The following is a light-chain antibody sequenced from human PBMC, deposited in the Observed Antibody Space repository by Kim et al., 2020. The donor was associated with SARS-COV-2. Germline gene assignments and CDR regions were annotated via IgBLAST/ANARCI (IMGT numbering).Light chain of an antibody. J-gene: IGKJ4*01. V-gene: IGKV1-17*03. Sequence: DIQMTQSPSAMSASVGDRVTITCRSSQDISNYLAWFQQKPGNAPKRLIYAASSLQSGVPSRFSGSGSGTEFTLTISSLQPEDFATYYCLQHHSYPLAFGGGTKVDIK. CDR3: LQHHSYPLA. CDR2: AAS. CDR1: QDISNY.